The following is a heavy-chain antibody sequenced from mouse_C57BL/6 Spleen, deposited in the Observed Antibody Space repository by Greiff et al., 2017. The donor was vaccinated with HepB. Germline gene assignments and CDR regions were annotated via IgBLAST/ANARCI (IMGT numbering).Heavy chain of an antibody. V-gene: IGHV1-18*01. Sequence: EVQLQQSGPELVKPGASVKIPCKASGYTFTDYNMDWVKQSHGKSLEWIGDINPNNGGTIYNQKFKGKATLTVDKSSSTAYMKLRSLTSEDTAVYYCARCPYYGAGRYFDVWGTGTTVTVSS. J-gene: IGHJ1*03. D-gene: IGHD1-1*01. CDR1: GYTFTDYN. CDR2: INPNNGGT. CDR3: ARCPYYGAGRYFDV.